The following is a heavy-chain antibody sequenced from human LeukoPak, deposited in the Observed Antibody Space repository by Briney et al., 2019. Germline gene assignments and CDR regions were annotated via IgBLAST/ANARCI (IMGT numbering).Heavy chain of an antibody. CDR1: GGSISNYY. J-gene: IGHJ3*02. D-gene: IGHD5-18*01. Sequence: PSETLSLTCTVSGGSISNYYWSWIRQPPGKGLEWIGNVYYSGSTNYNPSLKSRVIISLDTSKNQFSLKLSSVTAADTAVYYCARNNYGFNNAFDIWGQGTMVTVSS. V-gene: IGHV4-59*12. CDR3: ARNNYGFNNAFDI. CDR2: VYYSGST.